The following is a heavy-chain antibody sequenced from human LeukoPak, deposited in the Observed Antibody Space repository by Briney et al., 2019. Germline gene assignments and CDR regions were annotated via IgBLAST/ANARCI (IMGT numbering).Heavy chain of an antibody. V-gene: IGHV1-24*01. J-gene: IGHJ3*02. CDR1: GYTLTELS. Sequence: ASVKVSCKVSGYTLTELSMHWVRQTPGKGLEWMGGFDPEDGETIYAQKFQGRVTMTEDTSTDTAYMELSSLRSEDTAVYYCAADSAPQLRFLEWVPRQDAFDTWGQGTMVTVSS. CDR3: AADSAPQLRFLEWVPRQDAFDT. D-gene: IGHD3-3*01. CDR2: FDPEDGET.